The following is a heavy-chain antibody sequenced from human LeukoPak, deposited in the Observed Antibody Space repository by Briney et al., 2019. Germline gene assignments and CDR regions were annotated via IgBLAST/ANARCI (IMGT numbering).Heavy chain of an antibody. CDR2: INSDGSNT. J-gene: IGHJ6*03. Sequence: GGSMRLSCVAYAFTFSNYWLHWVRQAPGKGPVWVSRINSDGSNTIYADSVKGRFTISRDNAKNTVYLQMNSLRVEDTAIYYCARGGFGHNMDVWGKGTTVTVSS. V-gene: IGHV3-74*01. CDR3: ARGGFGHNMDV. CDR1: AFTFSNYW. D-gene: IGHD3-3*01.